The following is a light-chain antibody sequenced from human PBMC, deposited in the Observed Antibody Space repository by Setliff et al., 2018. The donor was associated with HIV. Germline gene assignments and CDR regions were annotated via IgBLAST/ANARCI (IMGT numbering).Light chain of an antibody. V-gene: IGLV2-14*01. CDR2: HVN. J-gene: IGLJ2*01. Sequence: LAQPASVSGSPGQSITISCTGTRSDVGGYNYVSWYQQHPGKAPKLMIYHVNKRPSGFSHRFSGSKSGNTASLTISGLQAEDEADYYCSSYTTSTFDVVFGGGTQLTVL. CDR1: RSDVGGYNY. CDR3: SSYTTSTFDVV.